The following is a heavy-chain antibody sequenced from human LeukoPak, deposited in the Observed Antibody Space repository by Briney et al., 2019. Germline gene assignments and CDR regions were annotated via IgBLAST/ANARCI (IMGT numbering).Heavy chain of an antibody. D-gene: IGHD1-26*01. CDR3: ARGSGKWELPFDY. V-gene: IGHV3-7*01. Sequence: GGSLRLSCAASGFTFSDYWMSWVRQAPGKGLEWVANIKDDGSEKYHVDSVKGRFIISRDNAKNSLYLQMNSLGAEDTAVYYCARGSGKWELPFDYWGQGTLVTVSS. CDR1: GFTFSDYW. CDR2: IKDDGSEK. J-gene: IGHJ4*02.